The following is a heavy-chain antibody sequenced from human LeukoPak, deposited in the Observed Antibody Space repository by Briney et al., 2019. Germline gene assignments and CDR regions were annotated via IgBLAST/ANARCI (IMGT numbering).Heavy chain of an antibody. Sequence: SSVKVSCKASGGTFSSYAISWVRQAPGQGLEWMGTIIPIFGTANYAQKFQGRATITTDESTSTAYMELSSLRSEDTAVYYCARDLRGDLSPYGSGWHGSGYYYYYYMDVWGKGTTVTVSS. CDR2: IIPIFGTA. J-gene: IGHJ6*03. V-gene: IGHV1-69*05. CDR1: GGTFSSYA. D-gene: IGHD6-19*01. CDR3: ARDLRGDLSPYGSGWHGSGYYYYYYMDV.